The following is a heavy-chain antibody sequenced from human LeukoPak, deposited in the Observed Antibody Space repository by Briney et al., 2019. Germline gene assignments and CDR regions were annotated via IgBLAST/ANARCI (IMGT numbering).Heavy chain of an antibody. CDR3: ARYGSGSNYRDPFDS. CDR1: GFNFDEYA. CDR2: IYRDSSVK. J-gene: IGHJ4*02. V-gene: IGHV3-48*01. D-gene: IGHD3-10*01. Sequence: GGSLRLSCVASGFNFDEYAMNWVRQAPGKGLEWISCIYRDSSVKHYADSVRGRFTVSRDDAKNSVYLQMNSLRAEDTAVYFCARYGSGSNYRDPFDSWGQGTLVTVSS.